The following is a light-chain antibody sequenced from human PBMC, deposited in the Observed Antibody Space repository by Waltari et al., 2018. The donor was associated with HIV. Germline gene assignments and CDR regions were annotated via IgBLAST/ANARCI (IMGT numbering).Light chain of an antibody. Sequence: QSVLTQPPSVSGTPGQRVTISCSGSSSNTGSKTINCYQQLPGTAPKLLIYNNNQRPSGVPDRFSGSKSGTSASLAISGLQSEDEADYYCAAWDGSVNYSPVVFGGGTKLTVL. J-gene: IGLJ2*01. V-gene: IGLV1-44*01. CDR3: AAWDGSVNYSPVV. CDR1: SSNTGSKT. CDR2: NNN.